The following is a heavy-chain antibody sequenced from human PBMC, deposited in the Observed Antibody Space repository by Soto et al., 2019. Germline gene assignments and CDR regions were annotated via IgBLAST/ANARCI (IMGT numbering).Heavy chain of an antibody. CDR3: ARGGVGWEGFGEFYDY. D-gene: IGHD3-10*01. CDR2: INPSGGST. CDR1: GYTFTSYY. V-gene: IGHV1-46*01. Sequence: QVQLVQSGAEVKKPGASVKVSCKASGYTFTSYYMHWVRQAPGQGLEWMGIINPSGGSTSYAQKFQGRVTMTRDTSTSTVYMELSSLRSEDTAVYYCARGGVGWEGFGEFYDYWGQGTLVTVSS. J-gene: IGHJ4*02.